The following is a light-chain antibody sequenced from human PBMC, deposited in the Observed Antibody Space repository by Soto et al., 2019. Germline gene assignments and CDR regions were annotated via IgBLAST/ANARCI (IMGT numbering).Light chain of an antibody. CDR1: QSIRNY. Sequence: DIQMTQSPSSLSASVGDRVTITCRASQSIRNYLNWYQQKQGKAPQLLMYAASSLQSVVPSSFGGSGYGTDFTLTISSVQPEYFATSYCQQSYSTPRKFGQATKVESK. CDR3: QQSYSTPRK. J-gene: IGKJ1*01. CDR2: AAS. V-gene: IGKV1-39*01.